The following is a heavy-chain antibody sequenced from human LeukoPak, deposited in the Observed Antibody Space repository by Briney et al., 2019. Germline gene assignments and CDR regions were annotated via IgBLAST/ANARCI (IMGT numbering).Heavy chain of an antibody. Sequence: GGSLRLSCAASGFTFSSYEMNWVRQAPGKGLEWVSYISSSGSTIYYADSVKGRFTISRDNAKNSLYLQMDSLRAEDTAVYYCVRDGDFDRYYYYSYMDVWGRGTTVTVSS. D-gene: IGHD3-9*01. CDR3: VRDGDFDRYYYYSYMDV. J-gene: IGHJ6*03. CDR2: ISSSGSTI. CDR1: GFTFSSYE. V-gene: IGHV3-48*03.